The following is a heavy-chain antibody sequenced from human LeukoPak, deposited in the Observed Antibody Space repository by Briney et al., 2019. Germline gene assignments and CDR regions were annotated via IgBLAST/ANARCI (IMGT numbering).Heavy chain of an antibody. CDR2: ISSSSSYI. V-gene: IGHV3-21*01. CDR3: AREATVNIVVVPAPNWFDP. Sequence: GGSLRLSCAASGFTFSSYSMNWVSQAPGKGLEWVSSISSSSSYIYYADSVKGRFTISRDNAKNSLYLQMNSLRAEDTAVYYCAREATVNIVVVPAPNWFDPWGQGTLVTVSS. CDR1: GFTFSSYS. J-gene: IGHJ5*02. D-gene: IGHD2-2*01.